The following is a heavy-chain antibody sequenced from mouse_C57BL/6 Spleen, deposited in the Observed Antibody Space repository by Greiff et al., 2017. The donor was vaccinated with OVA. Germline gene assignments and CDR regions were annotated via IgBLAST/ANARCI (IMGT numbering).Heavy chain of an antibody. J-gene: IGHJ4*01. Sequence: EVQLVESGEGLVKPGGSLKLSCAASGFTFSSYAMSWVRQTPEKRLEWVAYISSGGDYIYYADTVKGRFTISRDNARNTLYLQMSRLKSEDTAMYYCTRDGGSIYDGYYYAMDYWGQGTSVTVSS. D-gene: IGHD2-3*01. CDR1: GFTFSSYA. CDR3: TRDGGSIYDGYYYAMDY. V-gene: IGHV5-9-1*02. CDR2: ISSGGDYI.